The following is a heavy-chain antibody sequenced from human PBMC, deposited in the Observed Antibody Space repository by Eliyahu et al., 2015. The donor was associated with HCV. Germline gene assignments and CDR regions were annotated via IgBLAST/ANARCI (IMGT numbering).Heavy chain of an antibody. CDR1: GYTFTSYD. CDR3: ARRIGVVVPGHTASYYYYGMDV. V-gene: IGHV1-8*01. D-gene: IGHD2-2*01. Sequence: ASVKVSCKASGYTFTSYDINWVRQATGQGLEWMGWMNPNSGNTGYAQKFQGRVTMTRNTSISTAYMELSSLRSEDTAVYYCARRIGVVVPGHTASYYYYGMDVWGQGTTVTVSS. CDR2: MNPNSGNT. J-gene: IGHJ6*02.